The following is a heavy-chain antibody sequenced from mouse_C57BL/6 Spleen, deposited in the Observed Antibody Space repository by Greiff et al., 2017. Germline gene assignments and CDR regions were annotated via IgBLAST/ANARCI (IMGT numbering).Heavy chain of an antibody. J-gene: IGHJ4*01. Sequence: QVQLKQSGAELVRPGASVTLSCKASGYTFTDYEMHWVKQTPVHGLEWIGAIDPETGGTAYNQKFKGKAILTADKSSSTAYMELRSLTSEDSAVYYCTRERYYYGSSHYYAMDYWGQGTSVTVSS. D-gene: IGHD1-1*01. CDR2: IDPETGGT. CDR1: GYTFTDYE. V-gene: IGHV1-15*01. CDR3: TRERYYYGSSHYYAMDY.